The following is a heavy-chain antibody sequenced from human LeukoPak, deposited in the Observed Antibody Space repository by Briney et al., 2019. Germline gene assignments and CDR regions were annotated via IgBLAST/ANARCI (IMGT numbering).Heavy chain of an antibody. D-gene: IGHD3-10*01. Sequence: GASVKVSCKASAYTFTSYNINWVRQATGQGLEWIGWMNPNSGNTGYAQKFQGRVTMTRNTSISTAYMELSSLTSEDTAVYYCARDGSGSYYDRGWFDPWGQGTLVTVSS. CDR1: AYTFTSYN. CDR2: MNPNSGNT. J-gene: IGHJ5*02. V-gene: IGHV1-8*01. CDR3: ARDGSGSYYDRGWFDP.